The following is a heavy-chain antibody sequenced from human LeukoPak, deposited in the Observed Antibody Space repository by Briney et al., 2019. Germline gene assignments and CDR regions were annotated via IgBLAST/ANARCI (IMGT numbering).Heavy chain of an antibody. D-gene: IGHD3-10*01. CDR3: VSPPLWFGASTVRGTTRYYMDV. CDR2: IYYSGST. V-gene: IGHV4-39*01. J-gene: IGHJ6*03. CDR1: GGSISSSSYY. Sequence: SETLSLTCTVSGGSISSSSYYWGWIRRPPGKGLEWIGSIYYSGSTYYNPSLKSRVTISVDTSKNQFSLKLSSVTAAATAVYYCVSPPLWFGASTVRGTTRYYMDVWGKGTTVTISS.